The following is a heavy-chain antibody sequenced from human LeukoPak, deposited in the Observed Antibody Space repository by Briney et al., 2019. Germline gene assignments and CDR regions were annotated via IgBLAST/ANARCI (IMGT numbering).Heavy chain of an antibody. CDR2: IRSKANNYAT. V-gene: IGHV3-73*01. Sequence: PGGSLRLSCAASGFTFNGSAMHWVRQASGKGLEWVGRIRSKANNYATGYGASVKGRFTISRDDSKNTAYLQMNSLKTEDTAVYYCTTGLAAAGSHWGQGTLVTVSS. CDR3: TTGLAAAGSH. D-gene: IGHD6-13*01. CDR1: GFTFNGSA. J-gene: IGHJ4*02.